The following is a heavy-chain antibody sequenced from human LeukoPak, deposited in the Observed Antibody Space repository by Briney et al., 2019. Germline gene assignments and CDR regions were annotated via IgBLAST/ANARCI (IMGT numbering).Heavy chain of an antibody. CDR2: ITSTGGTT. Sequence: GGSLRLSCSASGFTFSSYALSWVRQAPGKGLEYVSGITSTGGTTYYADSVKGRFTISRDNSENTLYLQMSSLRPEDTALYYCVKRSCSGGTCLLDYWGQGTLVTVSS. J-gene: IGHJ4*02. D-gene: IGHD2-15*01. V-gene: IGHV3-64D*09. CDR3: VKRSCSGGTCLLDY. CDR1: GFTFSSYA.